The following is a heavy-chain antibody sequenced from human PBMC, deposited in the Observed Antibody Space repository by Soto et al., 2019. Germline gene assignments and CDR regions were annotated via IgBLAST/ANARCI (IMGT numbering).Heavy chain of an antibody. D-gene: IGHD3-16*02. CDR2: IYYSGST. Sequence: QVQLQESGPGLVKPSQTLSLTCTVSGGSISSGDYYWSWIRQPPGQGLEWIGYIYYSGSTYYNPSLKSRVTISVDTSKDQFSLKLSSVTAADTAVYYCVRVPPNYDYLWGSSRLTFDIWGQGTLVTVSS. J-gene: IGHJ3*02. CDR1: GGSISSGDYY. CDR3: VRVPPNYDYLWGSSRLTFDI. V-gene: IGHV4-30-4*01.